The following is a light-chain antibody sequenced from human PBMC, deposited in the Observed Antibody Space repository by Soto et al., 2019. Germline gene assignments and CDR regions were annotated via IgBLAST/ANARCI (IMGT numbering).Light chain of an antibody. CDR2: EVS. CDR1: SSDVGGYNY. V-gene: IGLV2-14*01. CDR3: SSYTSSSTGV. Sequence: QSALTQPASVSGSPRQWITISCTGTSSDVGGYNYVSWYQQHPGKAPKLMIYEVSNRPSGVSNRFSGSKSGNTASLTISGLQAEDEADFYCSSYTSSSTGVFGGGTKLTVL. J-gene: IGLJ2*01.